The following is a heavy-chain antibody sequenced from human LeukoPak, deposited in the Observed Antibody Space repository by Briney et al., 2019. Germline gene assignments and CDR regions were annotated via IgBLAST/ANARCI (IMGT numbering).Heavy chain of an antibody. Sequence: ASVKVSCKASGYTFPTYYMHWVRQAPGQGLEWMGWINPNSGGTNYAQKFQGRVTMTRDTSISTAYMELSRLRSDDTAVYYCAIEGITMVRGAYNDYWGQGTLVTVSS. V-gene: IGHV1-2*02. CDR1: GYTFPTYY. D-gene: IGHD3-10*01. CDR2: INPNSGGT. J-gene: IGHJ4*02. CDR3: AIEGITMVRGAYNDY.